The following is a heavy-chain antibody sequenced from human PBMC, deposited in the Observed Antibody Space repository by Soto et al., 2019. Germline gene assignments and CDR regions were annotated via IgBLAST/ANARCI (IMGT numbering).Heavy chain of an antibody. V-gene: IGHV3-21*01. CDR3: ARGRGCSSTSCYIRGRWFDP. Sequence: SLRLSCAASGFTFSSYSMNWVRQAPGKGLEWVSSISSSSSYIYYADSVKGRFTISRDNAKNSLYLQMNSLRAEDTAVYYCARGRGCSSTSCYIRGRWFDPWGRGTLVTVSS. J-gene: IGHJ5*02. D-gene: IGHD2-2*02. CDR2: ISSSSSYI. CDR1: GFTFSSYS.